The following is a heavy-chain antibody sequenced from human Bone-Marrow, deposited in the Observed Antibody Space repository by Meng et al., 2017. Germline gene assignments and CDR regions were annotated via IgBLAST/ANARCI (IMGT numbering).Heavy chain of an antibody. V-gene: IGHV4-34*01. CDR1: GGSFSGYY. D-gene: IGHD4-23*01. Sequence: QVQLQQLGARLLKPSETLSLSCAVYGGSFSGYYWSWIRQPPGKGLEWIGEINHSGSTNYNPSLKSRVTISVDTSKNQFSLKLSSVTAADTAVYYCARGVASPIFSTVVTPAFDYWGQGTLVTVSS. CDR2: INHSGST. CDR3: ARGVASPIFSTVVTPAFDY. J-gene: IGHJ4*02.